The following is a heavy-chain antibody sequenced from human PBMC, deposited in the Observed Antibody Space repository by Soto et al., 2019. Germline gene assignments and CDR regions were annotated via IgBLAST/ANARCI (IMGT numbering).Heavy chain of an antibody. J-gene: IGHJ6*02. CDR3: ARLPQDYYYHGMDV. Sequence: PGESLKISCKGSGYSFSTFWIGWVRQMPGKGLEWMGIIYPSDSDTRYSPSFQGQVTISADKSSRTAYLQWSSLKASDSAMYYCARLPQDYYYHGMDVWGQATKVTVS. V-gene: IGHV5-51*01. CDR1: GYSFSTFW. CDR2: IYPSDSDT.